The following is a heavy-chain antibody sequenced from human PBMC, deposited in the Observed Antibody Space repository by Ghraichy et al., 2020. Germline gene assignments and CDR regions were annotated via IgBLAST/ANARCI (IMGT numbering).Heavy chain of an antibody. Sequence: ESLNISCTVSGFPIHSVYYWGWVRQSPGKGLEWIASISHSGDTYHHPSLKSRVTISVDTSKNQFSLGLSSVTAADTAVYFCARRFPGGPSHAFDVWGQGTMVTGSS. V-gene: IGHV4-38-2*02. J-gene: IGHJ3*01. D-gene: IGHD2-15*01. CDR1: GFPIHSVYY. CDR2: ISHSGDT. CDR3: ARRFPGGPSHAFDV.